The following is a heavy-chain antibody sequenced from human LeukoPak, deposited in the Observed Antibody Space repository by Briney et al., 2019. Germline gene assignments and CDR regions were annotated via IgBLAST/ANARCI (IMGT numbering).Heavy chain of an antibody. Sequence: SVKVSCNVSGGTFSSYAISWVRQAPGQGLEWMGGIIPIFGTANYAQKFQGRVTITADESTSTAYMELSSLRSEDTAVYYCARDATYQLLYAYYWGQRTLVTVSS. CDR3: ARDATYQLLYAYY. CDR2: IIPIFGTA. D-gene: IGHD2-2*02. CDR1: GGTFSSYA. V-gene: IGHV1-69*13. J-gene: IGHJ4*02.